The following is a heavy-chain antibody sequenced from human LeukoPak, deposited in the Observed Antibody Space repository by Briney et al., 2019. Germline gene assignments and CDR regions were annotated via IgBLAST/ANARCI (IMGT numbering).Heavy chain of an antibody. J-gene: IGHJ4*02. CDR1: GFTFSSYA. D-gene: IGHD3-22*01. V-gene: IGHV3-23*01. CDR2: ISGSGGST. Sequence: GGSLRLSCAASGFTFSSYAMSWVRQAPGKGLEWVSAISGSGGSTYYAGSVKGRFTISRDNSKNALYLQMNSLRAEDTAVYYLAKGAGVVVITAVCFDYWGQGTLVTVSS. CDR3: AKGAGVVVITAVCFDY.